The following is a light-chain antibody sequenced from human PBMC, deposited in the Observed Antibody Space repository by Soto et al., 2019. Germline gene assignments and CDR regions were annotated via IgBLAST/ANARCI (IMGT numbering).Light chain of an antibody. Sequence: QSVLTQPASVSGSPGQSITISCTGTSSDVGSYNLVSWYQQHPGKAPKLMIYEGSKRPSGVSNRFSGSKSGNTASLTISGLQAEDEADYSCCSYAGSKRVFGGGTKVTVL. V-gene: IGLV2-23*01. CDR3: CSYAGSKRV. CDR1: SSDVGSYNL. J-gene: IGLJ3*02. CDR2: EGS.